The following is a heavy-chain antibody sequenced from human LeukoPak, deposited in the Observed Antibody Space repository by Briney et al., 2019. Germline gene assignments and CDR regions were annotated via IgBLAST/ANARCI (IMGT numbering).Heavy chain of an antibody. J-gene: IGHJ4*02. V-gene: IGHV3-23*01. CDR3: ARMRYCSSASCSIRYFDY. D-gene: IGHD2-2*01. CDR1: GFAFSSFA. Sequence: GGSLRLSCAASGFAFSSFAVSWVRQAPGKGLEWVSSISSRGTSTYYADSVKGQFIISRDNSKNTLYLHMSSLRAEDTATYYCARMRYCSSASCSIRYFDYWGQGTLVTVSS. CDR2: ISSRGTST.